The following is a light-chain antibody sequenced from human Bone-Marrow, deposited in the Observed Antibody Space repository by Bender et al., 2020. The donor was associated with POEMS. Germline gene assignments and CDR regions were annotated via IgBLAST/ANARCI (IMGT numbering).Light chain of an antibody. CDR3: AVWDDSLSSQL. V-gene: IGLV1-44*01. J-gene: IGLJ2*01. CDR2: SNN. Sequence: QSVLTQPPSASGTPGQRVTISCSGGSSNIGAHAVNWYQHLPGTAPKLLIYSNNRRPSGVPDRFSGSKSGTSASLAISALQSEDEAVYFCAVWDDSLSSQLFGGGTRLTVL. CDR1: SSNIGAHA.